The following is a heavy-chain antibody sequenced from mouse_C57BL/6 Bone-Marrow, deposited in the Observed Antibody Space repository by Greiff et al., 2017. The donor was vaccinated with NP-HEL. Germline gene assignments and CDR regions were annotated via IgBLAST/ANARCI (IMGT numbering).Heavy chain of an antibody. V-gene: IGHV1-74*01. CDR3: ALDYYGSNDY. J-gene: IGHJ2*01. Sequence: QVQLQQPGAELVKPGASVKVSCKASGYTFTSYWMHWVKQRPGQGLEWIGRIHPSASDTNYNQQFKGKTTLTVDKSSSTAYMTLSSLTSEDSAVYYCALDYYGSNDYWGQGTTLTVSS. CDR2: IHPSASDT. CDR1: GYTFTSYW. D-gene: IGHD1-1*01.